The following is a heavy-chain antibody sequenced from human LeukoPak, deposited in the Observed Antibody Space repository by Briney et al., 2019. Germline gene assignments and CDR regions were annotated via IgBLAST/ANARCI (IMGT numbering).Heavy chain of an antibody. Sequence: SETLSLTCTVSGGSISSYYWSWIRQPPGKGLVWIGRIYTGGSTNYNPSLKSRLTMSIDTSKNQFSLKLRSVTAADTAVYYCARERNGDFDYWGQGTLVTVSS. CDR2: IYTGGST. D-gene: IGHD7-27*01. CDR3: ARERNGDFDY. CDR1: GGSISSYY. J-gene: IGHJ4*02. V-gene: IGHV4-4*07.